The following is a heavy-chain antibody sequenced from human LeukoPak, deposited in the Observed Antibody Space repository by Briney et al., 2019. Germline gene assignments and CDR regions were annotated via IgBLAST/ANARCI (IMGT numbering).Heavy chain of an antibody. V-gene: IGHV1-18*01. CDR2: ISAYNGNT. CDR3: ARLYDFWSGYFLYYFDY. D-gene: IGHD3-3*01. CDR1: GYTLTSYG. J-gene: IGHJ4*02. Sequence: ASVKVSCKASGYTLTSYGISWVRQAPGQGLEWMGWISAYNGNTNYAQKLQGRVTMTTDTSTSTAYMELRSLRSDDTAVYYCARLYDFWSGYFLYYFDYWGQGTLVTVSS.